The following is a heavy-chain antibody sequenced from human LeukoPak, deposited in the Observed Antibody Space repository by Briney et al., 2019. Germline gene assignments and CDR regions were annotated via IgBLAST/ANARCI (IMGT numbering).Heavy chain of an antibody. Sequence: SVKVSCKASGGTFSSYTISWVRQAPGQGLEWMGGIIPIFGTANYAQKFQGRVTITADESTSTAYMELSSLRSEDTAVYYCARVPIVVVPAASSDYYYYYGMDVWGQGTTVTVSS. V-gene: IGHV1-69*13. CDR1: GGTFSSYT. J-gene: IGHJ6*02. CDR3: ARVPIVVVPAASSDYYYYYGMDV. CDR2: IIPIFGTA. D-gene: IGHD2-2*01.